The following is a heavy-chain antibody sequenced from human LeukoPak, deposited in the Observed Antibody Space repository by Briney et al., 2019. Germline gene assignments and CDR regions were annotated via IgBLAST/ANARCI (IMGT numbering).Heavy chain of an antibody. CDR2: INHSGST. V-gene: IGHV4-34*01. CDR3: ARLPHYYDSSGSRDYYFDY. CDR1: GGSFSGYY. J-gene: IGHJ4*02. D-gene: IGHD3-22*01. Sequence: SETLSLTCAVYGGSFSGYYWSWIRQLPGKGLEWIGEINHSGSTNYNPSLKSRVTISVDTSKNQFSLKLSSVTAADTAVYYCARLPHYYDSSGSRDYYFDYWGQGTLVTVSS.